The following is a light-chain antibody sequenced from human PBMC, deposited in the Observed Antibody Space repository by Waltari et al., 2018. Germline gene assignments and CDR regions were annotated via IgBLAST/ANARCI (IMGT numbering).Light chain of an antibody. CDR3: QQSYSLRT. Sequence: DILMTQSLDSLAVSLGVRATINCQSSQSVFHRSNNRNYLAWYQQKPGQPPKLLISGTSTRESGVPERFSGSGSGTDFTLTISSLQAEDVAVYYCQQSYSLRTFGQGTKVEIK. CDR1: QSVFHRSNNRNY. V-gene: IGKV4-1*01. CDR2: GTS. J-gene: IGKJ1*01.